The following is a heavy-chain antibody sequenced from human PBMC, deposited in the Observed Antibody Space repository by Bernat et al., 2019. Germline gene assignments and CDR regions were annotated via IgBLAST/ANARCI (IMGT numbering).Heavy chain of an antibody. J-gene: IGHJ6*03. CDR2: IYPGDSDT. CDR3: ARQVITFGGVIAHYYMDV. Sequence: EVQLVQSGAEVKKPGESLKISCKGSGYSFTSYWIGWVRQMPGKGLEWMGIIYPGDSDTRYSPSFQGQVTISADKSISTAYLQWSSLKASDTAMYYCARQVITFGGVIAHYYMDVWGKGTTVTVSS. D-gene: IGHD3-16*02. V-gene: IGHV5-51*01. CDR1: GYSFTSYW.